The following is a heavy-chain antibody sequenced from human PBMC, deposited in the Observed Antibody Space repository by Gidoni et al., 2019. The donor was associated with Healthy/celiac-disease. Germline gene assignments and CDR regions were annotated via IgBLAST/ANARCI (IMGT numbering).Heavy chain of an antibody. CDR1: GGTFSSYA. V-gene: IGHV1-69*06. J-gene: IGHJ3*02. D-gene: IGHD6-13*01. Sequence: QVQLVQSGAEVKKPGSSVKVSCKASGGTFSSYAISWVRQAPGQGLEWMGGIIPIFGTANYAQKFQGRGTITADKSTSTAYMELSSLRSEDTAVYYCARDRSRAAAGTGAFDIWGQGTMVTVSS. CDR2: IIPIFGTA. CDR3: ARDRSRAAAGTGAFDI.